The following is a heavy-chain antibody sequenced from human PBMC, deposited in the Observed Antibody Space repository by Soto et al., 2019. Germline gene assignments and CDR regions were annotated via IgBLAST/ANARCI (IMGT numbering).Heavy chain of an antibody. CDR3: ARDLERGGAFDI. V-gene: IGHV4-30-4*01. J-gene: IGHJ3*02. D-gene: IGHD3-16*01. CDR2: IYYSGST. CDR1: GGSISSGDYY. Sequence: PSETLSLTCTVSGGSISSGDYYWSWIRQPPGKGLEWIGYIYYSGSTYYNPSLKSRVTISVDTSKNQFSLKLSSVTAADTAVYYCARDLERGGAFDIWGQGTMVT.